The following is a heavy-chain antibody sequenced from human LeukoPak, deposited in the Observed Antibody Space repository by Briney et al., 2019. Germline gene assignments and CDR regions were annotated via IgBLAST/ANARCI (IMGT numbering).Heavy chain of an antibody. D-gene: IGHD3-10*01. CDR1: GFTFTNYW. V-gene: IGHV3-7*03. Sequence: GGSLRLSCAASGFTFTNYWMSWVRQAPGKGLELVANIKQDRSEKYYVDSVKGRFTISRDNAKNSLYLQMNSLRAEDTAVYYCAKDRSNYGSGSHNAFDYWGQGTLVTVSS. CDR3: AKDRSNYGSGSHNAFDY. CDR2: IKQDRSEK. J-gene: IGHJ4*02.